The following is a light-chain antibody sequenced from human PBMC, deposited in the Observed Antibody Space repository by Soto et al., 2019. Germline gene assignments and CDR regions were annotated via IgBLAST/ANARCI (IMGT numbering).Light chain of an antibody. CDR2: DAS. CDR1: QSINNW. CDR3: QQYDNYPLT. J-gene: IGKJ4*01. V-gene: IGKV1-5*01. Sequence: DIQMTQSPSTLSASVGDRVTITCRASQSINNWLAWYQQKPGKAPKFLIYDASNLESGVPSRFSGSASGTEFTLTISSLQPDDFGTYYCQQYDNYPLTCGGGTKVDI.